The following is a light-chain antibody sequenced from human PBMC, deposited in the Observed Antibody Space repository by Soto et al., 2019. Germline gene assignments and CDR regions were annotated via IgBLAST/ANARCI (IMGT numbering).Light chain of an antibody. CDR2: GAS. J-gene: IGKJ1*01. Sequence: EIVRTQAPDTLSVSPGERATLSCRASHIVSSNLAWYQHKAGQAPRLLIYGASTRATGIPARFSGSGSGTEFSLTISSLQSEDFAVYYCQQYKNWPWTFGQGTKADIK. V-gene: IGKV3-15*01. CDR3: QQYKNWPWT. CDR1: HIVSSN.